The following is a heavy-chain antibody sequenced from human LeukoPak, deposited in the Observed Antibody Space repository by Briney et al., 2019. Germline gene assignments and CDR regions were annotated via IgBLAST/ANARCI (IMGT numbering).Heavy chain of an antibody. CDR3: ARERYGDFDY. D-gene: IGHD4-17*01. CDR1: GGSISNYF. V-gene: IGHV4-59*01. CDR2: ITYSGST. Sequence: PSETLSLTCTVSGGSISNYFWSWIRQPPGKGLEWIGFITYSGSTDHNPSLKSRVTISVDASKNQFSLKLSSVTAADTAVYYCARERYGDFDYWGQGTLVTVSS. J-gene: IGHJ4*02.